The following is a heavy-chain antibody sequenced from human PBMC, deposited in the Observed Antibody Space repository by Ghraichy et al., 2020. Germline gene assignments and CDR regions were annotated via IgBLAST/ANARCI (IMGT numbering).Heavy chain of an antibody. CDR3: AKIQRGGNSGYAFDI. CDR2: ISSGSSNI. D-gene: IGHD4-23*01. Sequence: GGSLRLSCAASGFTFSDYYMSWIRQAPGEGLEWVSYISSGSSNIYYADSMKGRFSISRDNTQNSLYLQLNSLRVEDTAVYYCAKIQRGGNSGYAFDIWGQGTMVTVSS. J-gene: IGHJ3*02. V-gene: IGHV3-11*01. CDR1: GFTFSDYY.